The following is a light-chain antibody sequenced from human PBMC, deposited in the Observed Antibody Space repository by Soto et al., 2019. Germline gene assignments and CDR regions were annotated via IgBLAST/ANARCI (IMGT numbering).Light chain of an antibody. CDR1: QSVSNNY. Sequence: IVLTQSPGTLSLSPGERATLSCRASQSVSNNYLAWYQQKPGQAPRLLIYGASNRATGIPARFSGSGSGTDFTLTISSLEPEDFAVYYCQQRSRWPWTFGQGTKVDIK. CDR3: QQRSRWPWT. V-gene: IGKV3D-20*02. CDR2: GAS. J-gene: IGKJ1*01.